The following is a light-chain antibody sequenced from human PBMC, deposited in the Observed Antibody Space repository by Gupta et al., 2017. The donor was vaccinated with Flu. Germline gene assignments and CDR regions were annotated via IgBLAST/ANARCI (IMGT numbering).Light chain of an antibody. Sequence: SPGERATLLCRASQSVTSNYLAWYQQKPGQAPRLLIYGASSRATSIPDRFSSSASGTDFTLTISRLEPEDFAVYRCQHFGDPQWTFGQGTKVEIK. V-gene: IGKV3-20*01. CDR1: QSVTSNY. J-gene: IGKJ1*01. CDR2: GAS. CDR3: QHFGDPQWT.